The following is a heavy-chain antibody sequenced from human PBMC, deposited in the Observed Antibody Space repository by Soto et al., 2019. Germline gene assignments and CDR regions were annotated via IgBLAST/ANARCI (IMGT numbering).Heavy chain of an antibody. D-gene: IGHD2-2*01. Sequence: SETLSLTCTVSGGSISSYYWSWIRQPPGKGLEWIGYIYYSGSTNYNPSLKSRVTISVDTSKNQFSLKLSSVTAADTAVYYCARDQYCSSTSCPVGMDVWGQGTTVTVSS. J-gene: IGHJ6*02. V-gene: IGHV4-59*01. CDR2: IYYSGST. CDR1: GGSISSYY. CDR3: ARDQYCSSTSCPVGMDV.